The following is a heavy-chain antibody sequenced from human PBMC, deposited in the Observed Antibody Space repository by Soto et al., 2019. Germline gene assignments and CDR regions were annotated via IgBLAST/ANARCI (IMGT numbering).Heavy chain of an antibody. CDR1: GFTFGSFK. D-gene: IGHD2-8*01. CDR3: AKSKFGPASFAEWWYYYGMDV. V-gene: IGHV3-23*01. J-gene: IGHJ6*02. Sequence: PGGSLRLSCEASGFTFGSFKMNWVRQVPGKGLEWFSAISGSGGSTYYADSVKGRFTISRDNSKNTLYLQMNSLRAEDTAVYYCAKSKFGPASFAEWWYYYGMDVWGQGTTVTVSS. CDR2: ISGSGGST.